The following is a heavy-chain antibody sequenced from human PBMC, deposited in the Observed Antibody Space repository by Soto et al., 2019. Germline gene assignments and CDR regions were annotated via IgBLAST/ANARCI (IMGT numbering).Heavy chain of an antibody. J-gene: IGHJ4*02. CDR1: GFTFTTYW. CDR2: IKQDGSDK. V-gene: IGHV3-7*05. CDR3: ARTVSGCYDY. Sequence: GGSLRLSCAASGFTFTTYWMTWVRQAPGKGLEWVASIKQDGSDKYYVDSVKGRFTISRDNAKTTLYLQMNSLRADDTAVYFCARTVSGCYDYWGQGTLVTVSS. D-gene: IGHD3-22*01.